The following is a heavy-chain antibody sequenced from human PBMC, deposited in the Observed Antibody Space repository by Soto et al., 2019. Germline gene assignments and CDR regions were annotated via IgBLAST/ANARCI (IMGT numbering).Heavy chain of an antibody. CDR3: AKDGSEQWLEHLDY. V-gene: IGHV3-23*01. J-gene: IGHJ4*02. CDR1: GFTFTRY. D-gene: IGHD6-19*01. CDR2: ISGSGAGT. Sequence: GGSLRLSCAASGFTFTRYMTWVRQAPGKGLEWVSAISGSGAGTYYADSVKGRFAISRDNSKNTLYLQMNSLRAEDTAVYYCAKDGSEQWLEHLDYWGQGALVTVS.